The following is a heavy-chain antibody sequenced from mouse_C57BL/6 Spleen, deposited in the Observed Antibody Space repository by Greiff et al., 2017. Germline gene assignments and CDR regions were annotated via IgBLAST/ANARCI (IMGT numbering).Heavy chain of an antibody. V-gene: IGHV1-50*01. Sequence: VQLQQPGAELVKPGASVKLSCKASGYTFTSYWMQWVKQRPGQGLEWIGEIDPSDSYTNYNQKFKGKATLTVDTSSRTAYMQLSSLTSEDSAVYYCARKKSMVLYAMDYWGQGTSVTVSS. CDR3: ARKKSMVLYAMDY. CDR2: IDPSDSYT. D-gene: IGHD1-1*02. J-gene: IGHJ4*01. CDR1: GYTFTSYW.